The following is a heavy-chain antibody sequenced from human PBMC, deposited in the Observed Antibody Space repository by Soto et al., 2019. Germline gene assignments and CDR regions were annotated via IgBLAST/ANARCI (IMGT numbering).Heavy chain of an antibody. CDR1: GYAFTTYT. CDR2: INAGSGNI. D-gene: IGHD4-17*01. J-gene: IGHJ4*02. Sequence: ASVKVSCKASGYAFTTYTMHWVRQAPGQRLEWMGWINAGSGNIRFSQKFQGRVTITRDTSANTAYMELSSLRSEDTAVYYCARAPNVDYLFDYWGQGTLVTVSS. CDR3: ARAPNVDYLFDY. V-gene: IGHV1-3*01.